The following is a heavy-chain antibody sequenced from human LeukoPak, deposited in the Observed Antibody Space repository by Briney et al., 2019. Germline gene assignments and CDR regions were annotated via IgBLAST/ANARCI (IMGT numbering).Heavy chain of an antibody. V-gene: IGHV3-21*04. Sequence: GGSLRLSCAASAFTFSTYSMNWVRQAPGKGLEWVSSISTGSNYIYYADSVKGRFTISRDNSKNTLYLQMNSLRAEDTAVYYCAKEESSWYSENYYYYYGMDVWGQGTTVTVSS. CDR3: AKEESSWYSENYYYYYGMDV. CDR1: AFTFSTYS. J-gene: IGHJ6*02. D-gene: IGHD6-13*01. CDR2: ISTGSNYI.